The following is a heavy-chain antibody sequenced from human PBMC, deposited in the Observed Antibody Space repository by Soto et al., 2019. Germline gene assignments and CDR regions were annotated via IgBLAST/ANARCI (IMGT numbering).Heavy chain of an antibody. Sequence: SETLSLTCTVSGGSISSYYWSWIRQPPGKGLDWIGYIYYSGSTNYNPSLKSRVTISADTSKNQFSLKLSSVTAADTAVYYCARAVEYIHIVTLGILNWFDPWGQGTLVTVSS. CDR3: ARAVEYIHIVTLGILNWFDP. J-gene: IGHJ5*02. CDR2: IYYSGST. CDR1: GGSISSYY. D-gene: IGHD3-16*01. V-gene: IGHV4-59*01.